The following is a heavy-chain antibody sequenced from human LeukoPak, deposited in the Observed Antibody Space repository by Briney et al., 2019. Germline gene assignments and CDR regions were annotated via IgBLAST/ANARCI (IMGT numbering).Heavy chain of an antibody. Sequence: GASVKVSCKASGYIFTSYAMNWVRQAPGQGLEWMGRINPNSGGTKYAQKFQGRVTMTRDTSINTAYMELSRLRSDDTAVYYCAREDSNPKYYYYYGMDVWGQGTTVTVSS. CDR3: AREDSNPKYYYYYGMDV. J-gene: IGHJ6*02. CDR2: INPNSGGT. CDR1: GYIFTSYA. D-gene: IGHD4-11*01. V-gene: IGHV1-2*06.